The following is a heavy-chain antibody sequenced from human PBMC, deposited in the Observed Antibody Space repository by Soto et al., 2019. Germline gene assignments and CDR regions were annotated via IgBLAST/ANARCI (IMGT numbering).Heavy chain of an antibody. CDR2: IYYSGST. V-gene: IGHV4-39*01. CDR1: GGSISSSSYY. D-gene: IGHD1-26*01. J-gene: IGHJ5*02. Sequence: SETLSLTCTVSGGSISSSSYYWGWIRQPPGKGLEWIGSIYYSGSTYYNPSLKSRVTIPVDTAKNQFSLKLSSVTAADTAVFYCAGARIAGVGLNWFDPWGRGTLVTVS. CDR3: AGARIAGVGLNWFDP.